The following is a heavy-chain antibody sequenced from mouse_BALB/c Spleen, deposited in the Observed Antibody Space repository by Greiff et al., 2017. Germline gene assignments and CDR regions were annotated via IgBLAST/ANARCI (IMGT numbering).Heavy chain of an antibody. V-gene: IGHV5-6-3*01. J-gene: IGHJ4*01. D-gene: IGHD2-2*01. Sequence: EVQVVESGGGLVQPGGSLKLSCAASGFTFSSYGMSWVRQTPDKRLELVATINSNGGSTYYPDSVKGRFTISRDNAKNTLYLQMSSLKSEDTAMYYCARDGYLLAMDYWGQGTSVTVSS. CDR2: INSNGGST. CDR3: ARDGYLLAMDY. CDR1: GFTFSSYG.